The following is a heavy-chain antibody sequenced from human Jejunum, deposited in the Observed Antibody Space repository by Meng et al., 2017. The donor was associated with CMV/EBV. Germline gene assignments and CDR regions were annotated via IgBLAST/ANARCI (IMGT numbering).Heavy chain of an antibody. CDR2: FFYSGHT. J-gene: IGHJ5*02. CDR3: ARDAGST. CDR1: GGSIDSNTHS. D-gene: IGHD3-10*01. Sequence: TLSLTCSISGGSIDSNTHSWGWVRQPPGKNLEWIGSFFYSGHTYYNPSLQGRVTISVDPSNNHFSLKLTSLTAADTAVYYCARDAGSTWGQGTLVTVS. V-gene: IGHV4-39*07.